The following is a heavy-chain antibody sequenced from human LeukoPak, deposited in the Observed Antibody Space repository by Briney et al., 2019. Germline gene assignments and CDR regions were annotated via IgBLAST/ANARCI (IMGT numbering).Heavy chain of an antibody. CDR1: GYSISSGFY. CDR3: ARGGWFDP. Sequence: ASETLSLTCTVSGYSISSGFYWGWIRQPPGKGLEWIGYIYYSGSTNYNPSLKGRVTMSVDTSKDQFSLKLSSVTAADTAVYYCARGGWFDPWGQGTLVTVSS. V-gene: IGHV4-61*05. J-gene: IGHJ5*02. D-gene: IGHD3-16*01. CDR2: IYYSGST.